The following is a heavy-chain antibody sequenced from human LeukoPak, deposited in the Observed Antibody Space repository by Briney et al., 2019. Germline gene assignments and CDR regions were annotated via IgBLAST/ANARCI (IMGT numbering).Heavy chain of an antibody. Sequence: KPSETLSLTCTVSGGSISSYYWSWIRQPPGKGLEWIGYIYYSGSTNYNPSLKSRVTISVDTSKNQFSLKLSSVTAADTAVYYCARVLTGYSRPPFDIWGQGTMVTVSS. D-gene: IGHD6-13*01. CDR3: ARVLTGYSRPPFDI. J-gene: IGHJ3*02. V-gene: IGHV4-59*01. CDR2: IYYSGST. CDR1: GGSISSYY.